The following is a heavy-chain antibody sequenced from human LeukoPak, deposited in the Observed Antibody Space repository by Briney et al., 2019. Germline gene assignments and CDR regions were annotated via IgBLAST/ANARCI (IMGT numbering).Heavy chain of an antibody. Sequence: SETLSLTCAVYGGSFCDYYWSWIRQPPGKGLEWIGEINHKGNTKYNPSLQSRVAISVDRPKNQFSLKLSSVTAADTAVYYCARAHKDCVSDTCYAPPGYWGQGTLVTVSS. J-gene: IGHJ4*02. D-gene: IGHD2-2*01. CDR2: INHKGNT. V-gene: IGHV4-34*01. CDR3: ARAHKDCVSDTCYAPPGY. CDR1: GGSFCDYY.